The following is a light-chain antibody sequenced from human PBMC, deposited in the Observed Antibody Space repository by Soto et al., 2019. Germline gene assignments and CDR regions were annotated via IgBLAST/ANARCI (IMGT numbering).Light chain of an antibody. V-gene: IGKV3-20*01. Sequence: VMTQSPCTLSVSPGESATLSCGTSQSVSSNLAWYQQKPGQAPRLLIYGASTRATGIPDRFSGSGSGTDFTLTITRLEPEDFAVYYCQQYGDSPRTFGPGTKVDIK. CDR2: GAS. CDR1: QSVSSN. CDR3: QQYGDSPRT. J-gene: IGKJ1*01.